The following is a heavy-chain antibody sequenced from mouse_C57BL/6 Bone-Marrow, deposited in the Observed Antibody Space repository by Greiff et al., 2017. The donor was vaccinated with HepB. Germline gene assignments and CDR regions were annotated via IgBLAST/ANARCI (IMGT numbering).Heavy chain of an antibody. D-gene: IGHD1-1*01. CDR2: IDPSDSET. CDR3: ARFYYYGSSYRWYFDV. CDR1: GYTFTSYW. J-gene: IGHJ1*03. V-gene: IGHV1-52*01. Sequence: QVQLKQPGAELVRPGSSVKLSCKASGYTFTSYWMHWVKQRPIQGLEWIGNIDPSDSETHYNQKFKDKATLTVDKSSSTAYMQLSSLTSEDSAVYYCARFYYYGSSYRWYFDVWGTGTTVTVSS.